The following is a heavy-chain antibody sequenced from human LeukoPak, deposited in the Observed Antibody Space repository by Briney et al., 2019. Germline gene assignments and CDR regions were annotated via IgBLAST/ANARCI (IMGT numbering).Heavy chain of an antibody. CDR2: IYHSGST. CDR1: GYSISSGYF. CDR3: AQDATTGDLKS. Sequence: NASETLSLTCTVSGYSISSGYFWGWIRQPPGKGLEWIGSIYHSGSTYYNPSLKSRVTISVDTSKNQFSLRLSSVTAADTAMYYCAQDATTGDLKSWGQGTLVTVSS. V-gene: IGHV4-38-2*02. D-gene: IGHD7-27*01. J-gene: IGHJ4*02.